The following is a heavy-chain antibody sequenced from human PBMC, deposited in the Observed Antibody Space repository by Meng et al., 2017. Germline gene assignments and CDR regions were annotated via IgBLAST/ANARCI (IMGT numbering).Heavy chain of an antibody. CDR3: ARDWGWFGELYAFDI. Sequence: ASVKVSCKASGYTFTSYDINWVRQAPGQGLEWMGWINPNSGGTNYAQKFQGRVTMTRDTSISTAYMELSRLRSDDTAVYYCARDWGWFGELYAFDIWGQGTMVTVSS. D-gene: IGHD3-10*01. CDR2: INPNSGGT. V-gene: IGHV1-2*02. CDR1: GYTFTSYD. J-gene: IGHJ3*02.